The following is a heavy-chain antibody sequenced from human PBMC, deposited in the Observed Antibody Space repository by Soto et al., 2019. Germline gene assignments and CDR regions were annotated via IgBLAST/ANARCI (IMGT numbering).Heavy chain of an antibody. CDR2: ISWNDVS. J-gene: IGHJ4*02. Sequence: QVTLKESGPTLVKPTESLTLTCTFSGFSLATHGVGVGWIRQPPGEALEWLALISWNDVSRYSPSLKSRLTTAKDTSKNQVVLTMANMDPVDTATYYCAHARLLWVGGYFDYWGQGILVTVSS. CDR3: AHARLLWVGGYFDY. CDR1: GFSLATHGVG. D-gene: IGHD3-10*01. V-gene: IGHV2-5*01.